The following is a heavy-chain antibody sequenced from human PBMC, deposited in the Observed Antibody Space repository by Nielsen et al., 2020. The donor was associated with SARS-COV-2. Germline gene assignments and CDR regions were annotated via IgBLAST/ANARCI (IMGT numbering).Heavy chain of an antibody. CDR2: INPDGSMK. CDR3: LQGGAS. J-gene: IGHJ5*02. Sequence: LKISCAASGFSFSTSWMNWVRQGPGKRLEWVANINPDGSMKRHVDSVMGRFTISRDNARDSLYLQMNNLRAEDTAIYYCLQGGASWGQGTLVTVSS. V-gene: IGHV3-7*05. CDR1: GFSFSTSW. D-gene: IGHD1-1*01.